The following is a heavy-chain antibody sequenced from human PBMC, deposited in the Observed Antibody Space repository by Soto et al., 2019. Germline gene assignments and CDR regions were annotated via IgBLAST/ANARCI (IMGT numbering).Heavy chain of an antibody. V-gene: IGHV4-39*01. J-gene: IGHJ6*03. D-gene: IGHD3-10*01. CDR3: ARSDRFGVFMDV. Sequence: SETLSLTCTVSGGSISSSSYYWGWIRQPPGKGLEWIGSIYYSGSTYYNPSFKSRVTISVDTSKNQFSLKLSSVTAADTAVYYCARSDRFGVFMDVWGKGTTVTVSS. CDR2: IYYSGST. CDR1: GGSISSSSYY.